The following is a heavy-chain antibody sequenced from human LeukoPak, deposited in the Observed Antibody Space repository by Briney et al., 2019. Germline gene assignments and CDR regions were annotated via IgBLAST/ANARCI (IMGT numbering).Heavy chain of an antibody. D-gene: IGHD3-22*01. V-gene: IGHV1-18*01. Sequence: ASVKVSCKASGYTFTSYGISWVRQAPGQGLERMGWISAYNGNTNYAQKLQGRVTMTTDTSTSTAYMELRSLRSEDTAVYYCARVLGWYYDSSGHSRAFDYWGQGTLVTVSS. CDR3: ARVLGWYYDSSGHSRAFDY. CDR2: ISAYNGNT. J-gene: IGHJ4*02. CDR1: GYTFTSYG.